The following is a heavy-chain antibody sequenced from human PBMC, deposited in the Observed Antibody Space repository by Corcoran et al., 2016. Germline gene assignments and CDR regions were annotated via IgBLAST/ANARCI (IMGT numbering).Heavy chain of an antibody. V-gene: IGHV3-30*18. D-gene: IGHD3-16*01. CDR3: AKIWGENHDYMESGDNWFDP. Sequence: QVQLVESGGGVVQPGRSLRLSCAASGFTFSSYGMHWVRQAPGKGLEWVAVISYDGSNKYYADSVKGRFTISRDNSKNTLYLQMNSLRAEDTAVYYCAKIWGENHDYMESGDNWFDPRGQGTLVTVSS. J-gene: IGHJ5*02. CDR2: ISYDGSNK. CDR1: GFTFSSYG.